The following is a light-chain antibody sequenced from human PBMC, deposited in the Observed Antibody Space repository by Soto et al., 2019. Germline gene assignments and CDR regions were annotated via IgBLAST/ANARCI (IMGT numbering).Light chain of an antibody. Sequence: QSALTQPPSASGTPGQRVTISCSGSSSNVGGNPVNWYQHVPTTAPKLLIYTNTQRPSGVPDRFSGSKSGTSASLAISGLQSEDEADYYCASWDDSLNGPVFGTGTKGTV. V-gene: IGLV1-44*01. CDR2: TNT. CDR3: ASWDDSLNGPV. CDR1: SSNVGGNP. J-gene: IGLJ1*01.